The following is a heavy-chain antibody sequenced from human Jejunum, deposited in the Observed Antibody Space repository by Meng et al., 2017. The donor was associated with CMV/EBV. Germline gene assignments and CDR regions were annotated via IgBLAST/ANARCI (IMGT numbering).Heavy chain of an antibody. CDR2: ISGGGGTT. CDR1: GFAFNTFV. Sequence: ASGFAFNTFVLSWVRQAPGKGLEWVSGISGGGGTTYFADSVKGRFTISKDNSKNTLYLQMNSLRVEDTAVYYCAKGLAAARFDAWGQGTLVTVSS. V-gene: IGHV3-23*01. CDR3: AKGLAAARFDA. J-gene: IGHJ5*02. D-gene: IGHD6-13*01.